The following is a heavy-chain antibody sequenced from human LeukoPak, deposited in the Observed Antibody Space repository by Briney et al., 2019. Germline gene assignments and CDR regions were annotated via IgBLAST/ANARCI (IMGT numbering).Heavy chain of an antibody. CDR1: GFTFSSYA. Sequence: PGGSLRLSCPASGFTFSSYAMQSVRQAPGKGLEWVSVITYDGSNKNYADSVKGRFTISRDNSKNTLYLQMNSLRAEDTAVYYCSSATERSDEYYLDYWGQGTLVTVSS. CDR2: ITYDGSNK. J-gene: IGHJ4*02. V-gene: IGHV3-30*01. D-gene: IGHD1-1*01. CDR3: SSATERSDEYYLDY.